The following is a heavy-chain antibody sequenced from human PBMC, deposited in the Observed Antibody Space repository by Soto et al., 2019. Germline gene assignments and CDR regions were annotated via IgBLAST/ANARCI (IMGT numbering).Heavy chain of an antibody. CDR3: ARSLSTIGARLDY. D-gene: IGHD6-6*01. J-gene: IGHJ4*02. V-gene: IGHV1-2*02. CDR2: INPNTGGT. Sequence: QVQLVQSGAEVKKPGASVSVSCEASGYIFTDYYLHWVRQAPGQGLEYMGWINPNTGGTKYAQKFQGRVTMTRETLLPNWLTSHDTAVYYCARSLSTIGARLDYWGQGTLVTVSS. CDR1: GYIFTDYY.